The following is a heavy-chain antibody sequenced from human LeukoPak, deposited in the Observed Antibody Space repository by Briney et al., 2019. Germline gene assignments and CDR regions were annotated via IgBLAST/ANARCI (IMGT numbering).Heavy chain of an antibody. Sequence: ALVKVSCKASGYTFTGYYMHWVRQAPGQGLEWMGWINPNSGGTNYAQKFQGRVTMTRDTSISTAYMELSRLRSDDTAVYYCARELLVRGVSFDYWGQGTLVTVSS. CDR1: GYTFTGYY. CDR3: ARELLVRGVSFDY. J-gene: IGHJ4*02. V-gene: IGHV1-2*02. CDR2: INPNSGGT. D-gene: IGHD3-10*01.